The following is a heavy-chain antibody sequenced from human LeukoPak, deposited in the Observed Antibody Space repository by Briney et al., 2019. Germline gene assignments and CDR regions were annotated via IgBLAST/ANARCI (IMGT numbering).Heavy chain of an antibody. CDR2: IYPGDCDT. D-gene: IGHD3-10*01. CDR1: GYSFTSYW. V-gene: IGHV5-51*01. J-gene: IGHJ4*02. Sequence: GESLQISCEGSGYSFTSYWIGWVRRMPGKGREWMGIIYPGDCDTRYSPSFQGQVTISADKSISTAYLQWSSLKASDTAMYYCARLLSYGGGRYFDYWGQGTLVTVSS. CDR3: ARLLSYGGGRYFDY.